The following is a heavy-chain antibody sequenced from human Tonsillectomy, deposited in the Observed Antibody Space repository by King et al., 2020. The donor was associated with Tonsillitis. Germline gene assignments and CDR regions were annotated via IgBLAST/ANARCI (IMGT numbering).Heavy chain of an antibody. J-gene: IGHJ4*02. Sequence: DVQLVESGGGLVKPGGSLRLSCAASGFTFSNAWMSWVRQAPGKGLEWVGRIKSKTADGRPDYAAPVKGRFTISRDDSKKTVFLQMNSLKPEDTAVYYCTTNPPKLLWFGDLLGYDFWGQGTLVTVSS. CDR3: TTNPPKLLWFGDLLGYDF. D-gene: IGHD3-10*01. CDR2: IKSKTADGRP. CDR1: GFTFSNAW. V-gene: IGHV3-15*01.